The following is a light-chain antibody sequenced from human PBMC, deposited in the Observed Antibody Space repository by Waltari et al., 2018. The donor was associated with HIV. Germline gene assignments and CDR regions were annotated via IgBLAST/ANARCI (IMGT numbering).Light chain of an antibody. Sequence: QSALTQPASVSGSPGQSITISCTGTSSDVGGYNYVSWYQHHPDKTPKLMFYDVSHRPSGVSNRSSGSKSGNTASLTISGLLAEDDADYYCSSYASSSTPNWVFGGGTKLTVL. CDR2: DVS. CDR3: SSYASSSTPNWV. V-gene: IGLV2-14*01. CDR1: SSDVGGYNY. J-gene: IGLJ3*02.